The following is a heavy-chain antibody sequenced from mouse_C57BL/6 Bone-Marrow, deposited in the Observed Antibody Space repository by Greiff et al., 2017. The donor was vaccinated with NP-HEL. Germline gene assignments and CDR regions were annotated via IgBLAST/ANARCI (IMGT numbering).Heavy chain of an antibody. CDR3: ARISTMITTRYYAMDY. D-gene: IGHD2-4*01. J-gene: IGHJ4*01. V-gene: IGHV8-8*01. Sequence: QVTLKVSGPGILQPSQTLSLTCSFSGFSLSTFGMGVCWIRQPSGKGLEWLAHIWWDDDKYYNPALKSRLTISKDTSKNQVFLKIANVDTADTATYYCARISTMITTRYYAMDYWGQGTSVTVSS. CDR1: GFSLSTFGMG. CDR2: IWWDDDK.